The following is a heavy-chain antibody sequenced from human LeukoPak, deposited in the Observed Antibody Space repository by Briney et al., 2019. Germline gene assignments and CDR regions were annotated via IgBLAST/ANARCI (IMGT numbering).Heavy chain of an antibody. CDR3: ARAVVGATTVFDY. Sequence: ASVKVSCKASGYTFTSYDFNWVRQATGQRPEWMGWMSPNSGNTGYAQKFQGRVTMTRNTSISTAYMELSSLRSEDTAVYYCARAVVGATTVFDYWGQGTLVTVSS. D-gene: IGHD1-26*01. CDR2: MSPNSGNT. V-gene: IGHV1-8*01. J-gene: IGHJ4*02. CDR1: GYTFTSYD.